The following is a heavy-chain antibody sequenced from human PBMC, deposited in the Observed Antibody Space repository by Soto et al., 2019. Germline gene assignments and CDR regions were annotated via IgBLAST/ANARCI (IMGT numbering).Heavy chain of an antibody. CDR1: GGTFSSYA. V-gene: IGHV1-69*12. J-gene: IGHJ6*02. Sequence: QVQLVQSGAEVKKPGSSVKVSCKASGGTFSSYAISWVRQAPGQGLEWMGGIIPIFGTANYAQKFQGRVTLTADESTSTAYMELSSLRSEDTAVYYCARDRVATSGLYYYYGMDVWGQGTTVTVSS. CDR2: IIPIFGTA. D-gene: IGHD5-12*01. CDR3: ARDRVATSGLYYYYGMDV.